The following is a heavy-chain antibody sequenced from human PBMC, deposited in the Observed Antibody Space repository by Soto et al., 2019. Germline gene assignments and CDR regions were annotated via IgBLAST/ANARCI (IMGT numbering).Heavy chain of an antibody. J-gene: IGHJ4*02. CDR3: AKASDYDDILTGLH. Sequence: EVQLLESGGGLVQPGGPRRISFPASGSPFGSYAMSGFPQAPGKGLECLSTISGSGGSAYYADSVKGRFTITRDNSKNTLHLQMNSLRAEDTAVYYCAKASDYDDILTGLHWGQGTLVTVSA. V-gene: IGHV3-23*01. CDR1: GSPFGSYA. CDR2: ISGSGGSA. D-gene: IGHD3-9*01.